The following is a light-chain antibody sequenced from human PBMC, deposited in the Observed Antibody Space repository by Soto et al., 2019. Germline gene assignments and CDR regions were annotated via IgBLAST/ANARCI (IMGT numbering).Light chain of an antibody. J-gene: IGKJ1*01. V-gene: IGKV1-39*01. CDR3: QQGYSTPLT. CDR2: AAS. CDR1: QSISSY. Sequence: DIQMTQSPSSLSASVGDIVTITCRASQSISSYLNWYQQKPGKAPKLLIYAASSLQSGVPSRFSGSGSGTDFNLTISSLQPEDFATYYCQQGYSTPLTFGRGTKVEIK.